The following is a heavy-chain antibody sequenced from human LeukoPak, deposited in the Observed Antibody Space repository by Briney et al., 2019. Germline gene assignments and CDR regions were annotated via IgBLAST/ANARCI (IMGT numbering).Heavy chain of an antibody. V-gene: IGHV1-2*02. CDR1: GYTFTGYY. CDR2: INPNSGGT. D-gene: IGHD4-23*01. Sequence: ASVKVSCKASGYTFTGYYIHWVRQAPGQGLEWMGWINPNSGGTNSAQQFQGRVTMTRDTSISTAYMELSSLIFDDTAVYYCVRGSEMTTVATSFYWGHGTLVTVSS. CDR3: VRGSEMTTVATSFY. J-gene: IGHJ4*01.